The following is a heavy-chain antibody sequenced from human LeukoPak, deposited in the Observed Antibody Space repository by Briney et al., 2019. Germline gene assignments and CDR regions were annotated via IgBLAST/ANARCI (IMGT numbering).Heavy chain of an antibody. J-gene: IGHJ6*02. CDR3: ARDSRATLYGGMDV. Sequence: GGSLRLSCAASGFTFSSYGMHWVRQAPGKGLEWVAVIWYDGSNKYYADSVKGRFTISRDNSKNTLYLQMSSLRAEDTAVYYCARDSRATLYGGMDVWGQGTTVTVSS. CDR1: GFTFSSYG. CDR2: IWYDGSNK. D-gene: IGHD3-16*01. V-gene: IGHV3-33*01.